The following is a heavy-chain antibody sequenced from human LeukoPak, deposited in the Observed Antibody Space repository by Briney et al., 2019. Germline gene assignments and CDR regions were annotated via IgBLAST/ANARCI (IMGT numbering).Heavy chain of an antibody. V-gene: IGHV4-59*01. CDR2: IYYSGST. Sequence: SETLSLTCTVSGGSISSYYWSWIRQPPGKGLEGIGDIYYSGSTNYNPSLKSRVTISVDPSKHQFSLKLSSVTAADTAVYYCASFWGPNYYGSGSYYLYWGQGTLVTVSS. CDR3: ASFWGPNYYGSGSYYLY. CDR1: GGSISSYY. J-gene: IGHJ4*02. D-gene: IGHD3-10*01.